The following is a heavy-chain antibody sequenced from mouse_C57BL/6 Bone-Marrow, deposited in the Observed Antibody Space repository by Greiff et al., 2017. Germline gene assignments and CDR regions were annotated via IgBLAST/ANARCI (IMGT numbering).Heavy chain of an antibody. CDR3: ASKRYYGSSQSYFDY. CDR1: GYTFTDYY. V-gene: IGHV1-26*01. D-gene: IGHD1-1*01. CDR2: INPNNGGT. J-gene: IGHJ2*01. Sequence: EVQLQQSGPELVKPGASVKISCKASGYTFTDYYMNWVKQSHGKSLEWIGDINPNNGGTSYNQKFKGKATLTVDKSSSTAYMELRSLTSEDSAVYYCASKRYYGSSQSYFDYWGQGTTLTVFS.